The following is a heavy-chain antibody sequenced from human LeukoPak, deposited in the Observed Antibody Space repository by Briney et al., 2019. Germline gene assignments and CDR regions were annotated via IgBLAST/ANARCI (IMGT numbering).Heavy chain of an antibody. J-gene: IGHJ3*02. CDR2: IYYSGST. CDR1: GGSISSSSYY. CDR3: ASLGWGGRWAFDI. V-gene: IGHV4-39*07. Sequence: SETLSLTCTVSGGSISSSSYYWGWIRQPPGKGLEWIGSIYYSGSTNYNPSLKSRVTISVDKSKNQFSLKLSSVTAADTAVYYCASLGWGGRWAFDIWGQGTMVTVSS. D-gene: IGHD3-10*01.